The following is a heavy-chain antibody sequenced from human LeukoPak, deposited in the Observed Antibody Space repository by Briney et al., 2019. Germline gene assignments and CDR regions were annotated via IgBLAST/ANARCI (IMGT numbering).Heavy chain of an antibody. D-gene: IGHD3-22*01. J-gene: IGHJ4*02. Sequence: GGSLRLSCAASGFTFSSYWMHWVRQAPGRGLVWASRIDSDGISTGYADSVKGRFTISRDNAKNTLYLQMNSLRAEDTAVYYCARGGRYYVSSGSSDYWGQGTLVTVSS. CDR2: IDSDGIST. V-gene: IGHV3-74*01. CDR1: GFTFSSYW. CDR3: ARGGRYYVSSGSSDY.